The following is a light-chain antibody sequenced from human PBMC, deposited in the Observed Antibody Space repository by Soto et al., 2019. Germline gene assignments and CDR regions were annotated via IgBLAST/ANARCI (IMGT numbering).Light chain of an antibody. CDR1: QTIRND. CDR3: QQSASTPPYT. V-gene: IGKV1-39*01. J-gene: IGKJ2*01. CDR2: AAS. Sequence: DIQMTQSPSSLSASVGDRVTITCRASQTIRNDLYWYQQKPGKAPKLLIYAASNSQGGVPSRFSGSGSGTDFTLTISSLQPEDSATYYCQQSASTPPYTFGQENRLEIK.